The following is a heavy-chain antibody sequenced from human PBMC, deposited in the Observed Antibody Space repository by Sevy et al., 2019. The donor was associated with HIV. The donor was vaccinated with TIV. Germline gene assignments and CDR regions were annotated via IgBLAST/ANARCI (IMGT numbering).Heavy chain of an antibody. Sequence: GGSLRLSCEVPASTFSSYAMSWVRQAPGKGLEWVSAISRVGDNTYYEDSVKGRFTISRDNSKNTLYLQMNSLRGYDSAGYYCAKQPDYWGRGTLVTVSS. V-gene: IGHV3-23*01. CDR3: AKQPDY. CDR1: ASTFSSYA. J-gene: IGHJ4*02. CDR2: ISRVGDNT.